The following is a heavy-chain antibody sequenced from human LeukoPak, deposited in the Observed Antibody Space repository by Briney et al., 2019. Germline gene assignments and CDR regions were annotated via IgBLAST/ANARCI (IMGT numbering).Heavy chain of an antibody. CDR2: SINKANSYTT. CDR1: GLPFSDYY. D-gene: IGHD2/OR15-2a*01. J-gene: IGHJ4*02. Sequence: GALRRSCAASGLPFSDYYMDWARQAPGKGLEWVGRSINKANSYTTEYTATVKDRLTISRDEAKNTQYHQMKNLKTEDTAVYYCAKNYYHSTTXYSDYWGQGTLVAVSS. V-gene: IGHV3-72*01. CDR3: AKNYYHSTTXYSDY.